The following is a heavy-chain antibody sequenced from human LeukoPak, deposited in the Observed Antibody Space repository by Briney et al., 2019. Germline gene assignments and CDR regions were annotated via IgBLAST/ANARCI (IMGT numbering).Heavy chain of an antibody. CDR3: ARDSGTTGEVKFDP. D-gene: IGHD3-10*01. J-gene: IGHJ5*02. V-gene: IGHV4-4*07. Sequence: PSETLSLTCTVSGGSIRSYWSWIRQPAGKGLEWIGRIYGSGSTDYNPSLKSRVTMSIDTSKNQFSLNLISVTAADTAVYYCARDSGTTGEVKFDPWGQGTLVTVSS. CDR2: IYGSGST. CDR1: GGSIRSY.